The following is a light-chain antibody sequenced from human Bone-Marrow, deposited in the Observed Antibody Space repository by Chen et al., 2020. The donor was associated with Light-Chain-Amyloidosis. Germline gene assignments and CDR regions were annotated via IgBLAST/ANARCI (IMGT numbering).Light chain of an antibody. J-gene: IGLJ2*01. V-gene: IGLV2-14*03. CDR2: DVT. CDR1: SSDVGGYNY. Sequence: QSALTQPASVSGSPRQSITISCTGTSSDVGGYNYVSWYQQHPGKAPKLIIYDVTYRPAGVANRFAASKSGNTDSLTISGLQAEDEADYYCTSFTSNNALVFGGGTKLTVL. CDR3: TSFTSNNALV.